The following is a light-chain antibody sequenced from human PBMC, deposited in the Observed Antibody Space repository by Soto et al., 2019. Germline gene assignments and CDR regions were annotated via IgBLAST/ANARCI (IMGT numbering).Light chain of an antibody. Sequence: QSALTQPPSVSGSPRQSVSISCTGSSSDVGAYNYVSWYQQHPGEAPKLMIYDVSRRPSGVPDRFSGSKSGNTASLTISGLQAEDEADYYCCSLAGSYTVIFVGGTKLTVL. CDR1: SSDVGAYNY. CDR2: DVS. J-gene: IGLJ2*01. V-gene: IGLV2-11*01. CDR3: CSLAGSYTVI.